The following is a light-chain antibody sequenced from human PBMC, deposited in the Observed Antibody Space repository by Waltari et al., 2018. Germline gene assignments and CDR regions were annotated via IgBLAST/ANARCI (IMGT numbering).Light chain of an antibody. CDR1: SSDIGGYNY. CDR2: EVS. Sequence: QAALTQPRSVSGSPGQSVTISCTGTSSDIGGYNYVSWYQQHPGTAPKFMIYEVSKRPSGVSDLFSGSKSGNTASLTISGLQAEDEADYYCCSYAGSYTFFFGGGTRLTVL. CDR3: CSYAGSYTFF. V-gene: IGLV2-11*01. J-gene: IGLJ7*01.